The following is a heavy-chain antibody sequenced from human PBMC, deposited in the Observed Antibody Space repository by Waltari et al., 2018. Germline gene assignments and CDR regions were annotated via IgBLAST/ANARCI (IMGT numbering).Heavy chain of an antibody. CDR1: GGTFSSYA. CDR3: AREGYSSGWYPGYYYYGMDV. D-gene: IGHD6-19*01. Sequence: QVQLVQSGAEVKKPGSSVKVSCKASGGTFSSYAISWVRQAPGHGIEWMGRIIPIFGTANYAQKFQGRVTITADKSTSTAYMELSSLRSEDTAVYYCAREGYSSGWYPGYYYYGMDVWGQGTTVTVSS. CDR2: IIPIFGTA. J-gene: IGHJ6*02. V-gene: IGHV1-69*08.